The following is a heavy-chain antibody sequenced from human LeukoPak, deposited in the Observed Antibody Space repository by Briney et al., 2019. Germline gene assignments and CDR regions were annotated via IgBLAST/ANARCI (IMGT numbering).Heavy chain of an antibody. Sequence: SETLSLTCTVSGGSISSGDYYWSWIRQPPGKGLEWIGCIYYSGNTYYYNPSLKSRVTISVDTSKNQFSLKLSSVTAADTAVYYCARDLGDWGQGTLVTVSS. CDR3: ARDLGD. J-gene: IGHJ4*02. V-gene: IGHV4-30-4*01. CDR1: GGSISSGDYY. CDR2: IYYSGNT.